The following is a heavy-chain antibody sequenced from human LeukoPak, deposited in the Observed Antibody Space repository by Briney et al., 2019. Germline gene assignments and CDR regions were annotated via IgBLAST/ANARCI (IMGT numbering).Heavy chain of an antibody. CDR1: GFTFSTYT. J-gene: IGHJ6*04. CDR3: ARDRATGTTNYYYYYGMDA. V-gene: IGHV3-21*01. D-gene: IGHD1-1*01. Sequence: PGGSLRLSCAASGFTFSTYTVNWVRQAPGKGLEWVSSISSGTSYIYYADSVKGRFTISRDNAKNSLYLQMNSLRAEDTAVYYCARDRATGTTNYYYYYGMDAWGKGTTVTVSS. CDR2: ISSGTSYI.